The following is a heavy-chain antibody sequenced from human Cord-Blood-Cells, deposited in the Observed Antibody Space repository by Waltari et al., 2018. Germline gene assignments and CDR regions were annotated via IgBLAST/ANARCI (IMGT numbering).Heavy chain of an antibody. CDR3: AAGSSSGYDAFDI. J-gene: IGHJ3*02. Sequence: QMQLVQSGPEVKKPGTSVKVSCKASGFTFTSPAMQWVRQARGQRLEWIGWIVVGSGNTNYEQKFQERVTITRYMSTSTAYMELSSLRSEDTAVYYCAAGSSSGYDAFDIWGQGTMVTVSS. CDR1: GFTFTSPA. CDR2: IVVGSGNT. D-gene: IGHD6-19*01. V-gene: IGHV1-58*02.